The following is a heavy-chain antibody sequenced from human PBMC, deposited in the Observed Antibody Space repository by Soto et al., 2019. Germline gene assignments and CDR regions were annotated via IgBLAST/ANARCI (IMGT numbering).Heavy chain of an antibody. Sequence: ASVKVSCKASGYTFSNDGISWVRQAPGQGLEWMGWFSSYNGDARYAQNLQGRVTMTTNTSTSTAYMEQWSLRSDDTAVYYCAREDSGGLDYWGQGTLVTVSS. CDR3: AREDSGGLDY. CDR2: FSSYNGDA. J-gene: IGHJ4*02. D-gene: IGHD1-26*01. CDR1: GYTFSNDG. V-gene: IGHV1-18*01.